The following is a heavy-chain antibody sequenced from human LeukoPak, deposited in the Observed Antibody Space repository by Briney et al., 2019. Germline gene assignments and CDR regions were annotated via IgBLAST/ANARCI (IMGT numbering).Heavy chain of an antibody. CDR1: GGSFSGDF. J-gene: IGHJ4*02. V-gene: IGHV4-34*01. CDR3: ARFHLYYYDSSGYIDY. D-gene: IGHD3-22*01. Sequence: SETLSLTCAVYGGSFSGDFWSWIRQSPGKGLEWIGEINHSGSTNYNPSLKSRVTISVDTSKNQFSLKLSSVTAADTAVYYCARFHLYYYDSSGYIDYWGQGTLVTVSS. CDR2: INHSGST.